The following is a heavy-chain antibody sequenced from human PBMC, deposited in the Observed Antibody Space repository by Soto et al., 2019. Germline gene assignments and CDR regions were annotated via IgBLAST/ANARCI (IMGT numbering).Heavy chain of an antibody. CDR3: AHRVLRAVFGLVTTTAIYFDF. CDR2: IYWDDDK. V-gene: IGHV2-5*02. J-gene: IGHJ4*02. D-gene: IGHD3-3*01. CDR1: GFSLTTSGVG. Sequence: QITLNESGPPVVKPTETLTLTCTFSGFSLTTSGVGVGWVRPSPGKAPEWLAFIYWDDDKRYSTSLKSRLTITKDTSKNQVVLTMANVDPADTATYYCAHRVLRAVFGLVTTTAIYFDFWGQGTPVVVSS.